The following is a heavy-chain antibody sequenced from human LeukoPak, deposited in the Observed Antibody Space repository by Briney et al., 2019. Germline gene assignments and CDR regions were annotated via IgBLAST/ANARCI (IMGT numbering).Heavy chain of an antibody. V-gene: IGHV4-59*12. CDR2: IYDSGNT. J-gene: IGHJ4*02. Sequence: SETLSLTCTVSGGSISSYYWSWIRQPPGEGLEWIGYIYDSGNTNYNPSLKSRVTISVDTSKNQFSLKLSSVTAADTAVYYCARGVSGSYYGYWGQGTLVTVSS. CDR1: GGSISSYY. CDR3: ARGVSGSYYGY. D-gene: IGHD1-26*01.